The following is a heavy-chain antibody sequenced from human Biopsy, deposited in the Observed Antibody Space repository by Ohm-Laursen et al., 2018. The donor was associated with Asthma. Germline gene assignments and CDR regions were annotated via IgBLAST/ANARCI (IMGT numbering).Heavy chain of an antibody. CDR3: ARTYYDFLTEQVNDAFAI. J-gene: IGHJ3*02. CDR2: INAGNGNT. Sequence: SSVKVSCKASGYTFINYAIHWVRQAPGQRLGWMGWINAGNGNTKYSQKVQGRVTITRDTSASTAYMDLSSLRSEDTAVYYCARTYYDFLTEQVNDAFAIWGQGTMVTVSS. D-gene: IGHD3-9*01. V-gene: IGHV1-3*01. CDR1: GYTFINYA.